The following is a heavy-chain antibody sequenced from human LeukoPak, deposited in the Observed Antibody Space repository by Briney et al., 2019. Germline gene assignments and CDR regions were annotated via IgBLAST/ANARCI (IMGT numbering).Heavy chain of an antibody. J-gene: IGHJ6*02. CDR3: VRDYQFIQEV. CDR2: ISTDGKST. CDR1: GFTFSSYS. D-gene: IGHD2-2*01. Sequence: GGSLRLSCAASGFTFSSYSMNWVRQAPGKGLEWVSLISTDGKSTRYAESVKGRFTISRDNAKNALYLQMDILRVEDTALYFCVRDYQFIQEVWGQGTTVTVSS. V-gene: IGHV3-74*01.